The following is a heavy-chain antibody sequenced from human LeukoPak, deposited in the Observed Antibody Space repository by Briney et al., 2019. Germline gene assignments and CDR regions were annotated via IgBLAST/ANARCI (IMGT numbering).Heavy chain of an antibody. CDR2: LDSSGAYI. J-gene: IGHJ5*02. Sequence: PGGSLRLSCAASGFTFSSYEMNWARQAPGKGLEWLSSLDSSGAYIFYADSVKGRFIISRDNAKNSLYLQMNSLRAEDTAVYYCASINRLSWFDPWGQGTLVTVSS. CDR1: GFTFSSYE. CDR3: ASINRLSWFDP. D-gene: IGHD2/OR15-2a*01. V-gene: IGHV3-21*06.